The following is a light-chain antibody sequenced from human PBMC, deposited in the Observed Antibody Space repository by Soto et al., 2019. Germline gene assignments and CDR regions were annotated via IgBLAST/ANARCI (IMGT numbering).Light chain of an antibody. J-gene: IGKJ1*01. CDR3: QQYNNWPMT. CDR1: QSVSSN. Sequence: EIVMTQSPATLSVSPGERATLSCRASQSVSSNLAWYQQKPGQAPRLLIYGASTRATGIPARFSGSGSGTEFTLTISSLQSEDFAVYYCQQYNNWPMTFGQATKV. CDR2: GAS. V-gene: IGKV3-15*01.